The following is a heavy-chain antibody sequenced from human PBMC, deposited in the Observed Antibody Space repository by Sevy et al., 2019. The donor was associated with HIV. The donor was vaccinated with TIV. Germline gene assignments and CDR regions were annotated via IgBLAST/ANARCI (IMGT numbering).Heavy chain of an antibody. CDR1: GFNFSDYS. CDR3: GREGDSAINWNDGLPDY. V-gene: IGHV3-48*01. CDR2: ISSSSSTI. J-gene: IGHJ4*02. D-gene: IGHD1-20*01. Sequence: GGSLRLSCAASGFNFSDYSMNWVRQAPGKGLEWISYISSSSSTIYFTDSVKGGLPISRDNAKNSLYLQMNSLRAEDTAIYYWGREGDSAINWNDGLPDYWGQGTLVTVSS.